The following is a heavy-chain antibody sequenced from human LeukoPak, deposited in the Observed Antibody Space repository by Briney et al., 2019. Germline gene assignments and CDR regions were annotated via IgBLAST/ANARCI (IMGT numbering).Heavy chain of an antibody. J-gene: IGHJ4*02. Sequence: SVKISCKASGGTFSSYTISWVRQAPGQGLEWMGRIIPILGIANCAQKFQGRVTITADKSTSTAYMELSSLRSEDTAVYYCARDGYDFWSGPSYFDYWGQGTLVTVSS. CDR3: ARDGYDFWSGPSYFDY. D-gene: IGHD3-3*01. V-gene: IGHV1-69*04. CDR2: IIPILGIA. CDR1: GGTFSSYT.